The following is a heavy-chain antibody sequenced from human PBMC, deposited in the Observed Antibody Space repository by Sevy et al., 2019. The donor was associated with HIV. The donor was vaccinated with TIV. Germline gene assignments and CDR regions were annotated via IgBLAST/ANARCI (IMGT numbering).Heavy chain of an antibody. J-gene: IGHJ5*02. CDR1: GFTFNFHG. V-gene: IGHV3-30*02. CDR3: ARETDNSARWLDP. D-gene: IGHD4-4*01. Sequence: GGSLRLSCAASGFTFNFHGMHWVRQAPGKGLEWVAFIWHDGSNKYMADSVKGRFTISRDNSKNTLFLQMNSLTVEDTAVYYCARETDNSARWLDPWGQGTLVTASS. CDR2: IWHDGSNK.